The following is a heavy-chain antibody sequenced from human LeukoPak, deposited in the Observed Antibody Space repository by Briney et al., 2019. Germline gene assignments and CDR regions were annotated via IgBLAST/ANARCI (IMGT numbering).Heavy chain of an antibody. CDR3: ARRESGSYSYDY. Sequence: GGSLRLSCAASGFTVSSNYMSWVRQAPGKGLEWVSVIYSGGSTYYADSVKGRFTISRDNSKNTLYLQMNSLRAEDTAVYYCARRESGSYSYDYWGQGTLVTASS. V-gene: IGHV3-66*02. CDR2: IYSGGST. D-gene: IGHD1-26*01. CDR1: GFTVSSNY. J-gene: IGHJ4*02.